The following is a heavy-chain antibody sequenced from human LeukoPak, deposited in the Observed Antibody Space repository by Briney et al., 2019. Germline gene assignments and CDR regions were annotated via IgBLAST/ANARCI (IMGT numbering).Heavy chain of an antibody. Sequence: AGGSLRLSCVASGLTVSNHWMSWVRQAPGKGLEWVSGISGSGDNTYYADSVKGRFTISRDNSKNTLYVQVNSLGTGDTAAYYCAKGSYYDSSGSFYFDYWGQGTLVTVSS. D-gene: IGHD3-22*01. CDR1: GLTVSNHW. V-gene: IGHV3-23*01. CDR2: ISGSGDNT. J-gene: IGHJ4*02. CDR3: AKGSYYDSSGSFYFDY.